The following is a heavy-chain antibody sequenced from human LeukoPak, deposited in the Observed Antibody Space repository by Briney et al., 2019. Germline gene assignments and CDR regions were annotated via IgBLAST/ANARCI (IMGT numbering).Heavy chain of an antibody. CDR3: ASSGDYDILTGYSHMPDY. CDR1: GGSFSGYY. V-gene: IGHV4-34*01. D-gene: IGHD3-9*01. Sequence: SETLSLTCAVYGGSFSGYYWSWIRQPPGKGLEWIGEINHSGSTNYNPSLKSRVTISVGTSKNQFSLKLSSVTAADTAVYYCASSGDYDILTGYSHMPDYWGQGTLVTVSS. CDR2: INHSGST. J-gene: IGHJ4*02.